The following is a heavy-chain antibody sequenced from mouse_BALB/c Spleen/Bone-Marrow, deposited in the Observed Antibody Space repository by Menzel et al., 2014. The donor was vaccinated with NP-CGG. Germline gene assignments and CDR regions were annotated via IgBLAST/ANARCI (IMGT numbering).Heavy chain of an antibody. CDR3: ARYDGPAWFAY. V-gene: IGHV1S81*02. CDR2: INPSNGRT. Sequence: VQLQQSGAELVKSGASVKLSCKDSGYTFTSYWIHWVKRRPGHGLVWFGEINPSNGRTNYNEKFKTTSTLTVDKSSSPAYIQLSSLTSQDSAVYYCARYDGPAWFAYWGQGTLVTVS. CDR1: GYTFTSYW. J-gene: IGHJ3*01. D-gene: IGHD2-3*01.